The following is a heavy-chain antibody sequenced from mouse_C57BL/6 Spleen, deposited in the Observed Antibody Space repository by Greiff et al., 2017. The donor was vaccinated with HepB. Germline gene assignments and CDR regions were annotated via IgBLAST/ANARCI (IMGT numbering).Heavy chain of an antibody. J-gene: IGHJ2*01. D-gene: IGHD6-5*01. V-gene: IGHV1-64*01. Sequence: QVQLQQPGAELVKPGASVKLSCKASGYTFTSYWMHWVKQRPGQGLEWIGMIHPNSGRTNYNEKFKSKATLTVDKSSSTAYMQLSSLTSEDSAVYSCARSPYLYYVDYWGQGTTLTVSS. CDR3: ARSPYLYYVDY. CDR2: IHPNSGRT. CDR1: GYTFTSYW.